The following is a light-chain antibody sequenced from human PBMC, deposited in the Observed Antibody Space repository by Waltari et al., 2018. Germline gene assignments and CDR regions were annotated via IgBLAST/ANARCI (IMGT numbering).Light chain of an antibody. V-gene: IGKV3-11*01. J-gene: IGKJ4*01. Sequence: SCRASQSVTNYLAWYQQKPGQAPRLLIYDTSNRATGIPARFSGSGFGTDFTLTISSLEPEVFAVYYCQQRRDWPLTFGGGTKVEIK. CDR2: DTS. CDR1: QSVTNY. CDR3: QQRRDWPLT.